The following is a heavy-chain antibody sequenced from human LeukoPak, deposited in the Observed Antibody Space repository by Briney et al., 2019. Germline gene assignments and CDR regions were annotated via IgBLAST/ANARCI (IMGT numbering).Heavy chain of an antibody. D-gene: IGHD6-25*01. V-gene: IGHV3-64*01. J-gene: IGHJ4*02. CDR3: ARGKLSTAAEN. Sequence: PGGSLRLSCAAPGFTFSSSAMHWVRQAPGKGLEYVSAICSNGGSTYYANSLKGGFTISRDNSKNTLYLQMGSMRAEDMAVYYCARGKLSTAAENWGQGTLVTVSS. CDR1: GFTFSSSA. CDR2: ICSNGGST.